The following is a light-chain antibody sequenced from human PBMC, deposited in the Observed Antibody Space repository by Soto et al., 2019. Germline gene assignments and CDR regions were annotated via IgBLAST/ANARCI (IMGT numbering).Light chain of an antibody. CDR1: SSDVGGYNY. CDR2: DVS. Sequence: QSVLTQPASVSGSPGQSIAISRTGTSSDVGGYNYVSWYQQHPGKAPKLMIYDVSNRPSGVSNRFSGSKSGNTASLTISGLQAEDEADYYCSSYTSSSNVYVFGTGTKVTVL. CDR3: SSYTSSSNVYV. J-gene: IGLJ1*01. V-gene: IGLV2-14*01.